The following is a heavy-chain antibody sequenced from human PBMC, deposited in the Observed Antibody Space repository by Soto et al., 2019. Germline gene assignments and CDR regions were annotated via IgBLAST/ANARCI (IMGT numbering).Heavy chain of an antibody. Sequence: GGSLRLSCAASGFTFSSYGMHWVRQAPGKGLEWVAVISYDGSNKYYADSVKGRFTISRDNSKNTLYLQMNSLRAEDTAVYYCAKASLLEGELLWYGYFDYWGQGTLVTVSS. CDR3: AKASLLEGELLWYGYFDY. V-gene: IGHV3-30*18. CDR1: GFTFSSYG. CDR2: ISYDGSNK. D-gene: IGHD3-10*01. J-gene: IGHJ4*02.